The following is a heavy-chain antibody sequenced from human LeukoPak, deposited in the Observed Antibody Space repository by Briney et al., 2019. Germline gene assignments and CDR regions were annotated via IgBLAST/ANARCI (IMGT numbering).Heavy chain of an antibody. J-gene: IGHJ6*03. D-gene: IGHD6-6*01. Sequence: SETLSLTCTVSGGSISSSSYYWGWIRQPPGKGLEWIGSIYYSGSTYYNPSLKSRVTISVDTSKNQFPLKLSSVTAADTAVYYCARRAPSPYYMDVWGKGTTVTVSS. CDR1: GGSISSSSYY. CDR3: ARRAPSPYYMDV. CDR2: IYYSGST. V-gene: IGHV4-39*06.